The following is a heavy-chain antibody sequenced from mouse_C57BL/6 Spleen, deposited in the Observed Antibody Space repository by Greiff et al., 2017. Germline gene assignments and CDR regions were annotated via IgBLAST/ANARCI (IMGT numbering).Heavy chain of an antibody. Sequence: EVKLMESGGGLVQPGGSLSLSCAASGFTFTDYYMSWVRQPPGKALEWLGFIRNKANGYTTEYSASVKGRFTISRDNSQSILYLQMNALRAEDSATYYCARSYYSNLRDYWGQGTSVTVSS. J-gene: IGHJ4*01. CDR3: ARSYYSNLRDY. D-gene: IGHD2-5*01. V-gene: IGHV7-3*01. CDR1: GFTFTDYY. CDR2: IRNKANGYTT.